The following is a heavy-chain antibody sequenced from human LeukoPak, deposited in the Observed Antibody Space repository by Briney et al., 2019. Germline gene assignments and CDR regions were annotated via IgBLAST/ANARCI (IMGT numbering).Heavy chain of an antibody. V-gene: IGHV4-34*01. D-gene: IGHD3-22*01. CDR2: INHSGST. J-gene: IGHJ4*02. CDR1: GGSFSGYY. Sequence: SETLSLTCAVYGGSFSGYYWSWIRQPPGKGLEWIGEINHSGSTNYNPSLKSRVTISVDTSKDQFSLKLSSVTAADTAVYYCARVDSSGYPFDYWGQGTLVTVSS. CDR3: ARVDSSGYPFDY.